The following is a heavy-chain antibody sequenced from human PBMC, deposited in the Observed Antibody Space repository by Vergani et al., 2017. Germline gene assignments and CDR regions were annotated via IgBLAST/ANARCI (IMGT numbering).Heavy chain of an antibody. J-gene: IGHJ4*02. V-gene: IGHV4-61*10. CDR3: ARHSSSSGEIAGFDY. D-gene: IGHD6-6*01. CDR1: GGSVSSGSYY. CDR2: IYYSGST. Sequence: QVQLQESGPGLVKPSETLSLTCTVSGGSVSSGSYYWSWIRQPAGKGLEWIGYIYYSGSTNYNPSLKSRVTISVDTSKNQFSLKLSSVTAADTAVYYCARHSSSSGEIAGFDYWGQGTLVTVSS.